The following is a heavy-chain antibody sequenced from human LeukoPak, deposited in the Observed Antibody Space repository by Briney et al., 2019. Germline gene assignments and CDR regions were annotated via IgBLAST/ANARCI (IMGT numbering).Heavy chain of an antibody. CDR1: GGSISSYY. V-gene: IGHV4-4*07. CDR2: IYTSGST. J-gene: IGHJ4*02. D-gene: IGHD2-2*02. Sequence: SETLSLTCTVSGGSISSYYWSWIRQTAGKGPEWIGRIYTSGSTNYNPSLKSRVTMSVDTSKNQFSLKLSSVTAADTAVYYCARAVVPAARPGYYFDYWGQGTLVTVSS. CDR3: ARAVVPAARPGYYFDY.